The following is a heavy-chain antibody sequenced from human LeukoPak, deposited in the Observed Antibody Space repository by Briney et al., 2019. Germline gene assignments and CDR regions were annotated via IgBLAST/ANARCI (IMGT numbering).Heavy chain of an antibody. CDR1: GFSFSDYA. Sequence: GRSLRLSCAASGFSFSDYAMHWVRQAPGKGLGWLAVISFDGNDKYYAGSEKGRFALSRDNSKNTLDLQMNSLIPEDTAVYYCARTLWDKSDGYDYFFDYWGQGSLVIVSS. V-gene: IGHV3-30*09. J-gene: IGHJ4*02. CDR3: ARTLWDKSDGYDYFFDY. CDR2: ISFDGNDK. D-gene: IGHD5-12*01.